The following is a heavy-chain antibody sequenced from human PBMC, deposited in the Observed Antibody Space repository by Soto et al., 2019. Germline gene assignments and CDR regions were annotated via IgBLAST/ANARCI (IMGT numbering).Heavy chain of an antibody. CDR3: AKDLIVVVPAARESWYYYYYMDV. D-gene: IGHD2-2*01. Sequence: GGSLRLSCAASGFTFDDYAMHWVRQAPGKGLEWVSGISWNSGSIGYADSVKGRFTISRDNAKNSLYLQMNSLRAEDTALYYCAKDLIVVVPAARESWYYYYYMDVWGKGTTVTVSS. J-gene: IGHJ6*03. CDR1: GFTFDDYA. CDR2: ISWNSGSI. V-gene: IGHV3-9*01.